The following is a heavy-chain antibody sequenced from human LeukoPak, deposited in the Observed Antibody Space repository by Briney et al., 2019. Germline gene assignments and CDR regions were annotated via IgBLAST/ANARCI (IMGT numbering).Heavy chain of an antibody. D-gene: IGHD5-24*01. CDR2: ISGSGGST. J-gene: IGHJ4*02. V-gene: IGHV3-23*01. CDR3: AKGRWLQSRYFDY. CDR1: GFTFSSYG. Sequence: GGSLRLSCAASGFTFSSYGMHWVRQAPGKGLEWVSAISGSGGSTYYADSVKGRFTISRDNSKNTLYLQMNSLRAEDTAVYYCAKGRWLQSRYFDYWSQGTLVTVSS.